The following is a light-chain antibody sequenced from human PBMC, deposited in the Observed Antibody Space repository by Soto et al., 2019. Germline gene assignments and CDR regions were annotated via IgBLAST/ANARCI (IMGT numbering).Light chain of an antibody. CDR3: SSYTSSSTYVV. J-gene: IGLJ2*01. V-gene: IGLV2-14*01. Sequence: QSALTQPASVSGSPGQSITISCTGTSSDVGGYNYVSWYQQHPGKAPKLMIYDVSNRPSGVSNRFSCSKSGNTASLTISGLQAEDEDDYYCSSYTSSSTYVVFGGGTKLTV. CDR1: SSDVGGYNY. CDR2: DVS.